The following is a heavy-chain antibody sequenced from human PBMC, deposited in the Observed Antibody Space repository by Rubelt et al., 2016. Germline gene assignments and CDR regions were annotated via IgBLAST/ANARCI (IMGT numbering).Heavy chain of an antibody. J-gene: IGHJ4*02. CDR1: GGSISSSSYY. Sequence: QLQLQESGPGLVKPSETLSLTCTVSGGSISSSSYYWGWIRQPPGKGLEWIGSIYYSGSTYYNPSLKSRVTISVDTSKNQVSLKLSSATAADTAVYYCARGRFLEWLPPDYWGQGTLVTVSS. CDR2: IYYSGST. D-gene: IGHD3-3*01. CDR3: ARGRFLEWLPPDY. V-gene: IGHV4-39*01.